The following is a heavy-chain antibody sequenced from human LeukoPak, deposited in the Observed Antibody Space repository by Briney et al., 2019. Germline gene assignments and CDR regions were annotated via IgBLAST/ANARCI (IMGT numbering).Heavy chain of an antibody. CDR1: GGTFGSYA. D-gene: IGHD2-2*01. Sequence: SVKVSCKASGGTFGSYAISWVRQAPGQGLEWMGGIIPIFGTANYAQKFQGRVTITTGESTSTAYMELSSLRSEDTAVYYCARVRYCSSTSCSYYYYYYMDVWGKGTTVTVSS. CDR3: ARVRYCSSTSCSYYYYYYMDV. CDR2: IIPIFGTA. J-gene: IGHJ6*03. V-gene: IGHV1-69*05.